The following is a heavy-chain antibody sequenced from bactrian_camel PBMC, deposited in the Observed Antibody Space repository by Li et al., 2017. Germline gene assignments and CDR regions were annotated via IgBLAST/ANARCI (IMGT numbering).Heavy chain of an antibody. CDR1: GFTFSTYG. D-gene: IGHD1*01. CDR2: IYSDLSST. CDR3: AAEISPRGVPDFGY. V-gene: IGHV3S7*01. Sequence: HVQLVESGGGLVQPGGSLSLSCAASGFTFSTYGVSWVRQAPWKGLEWVCGIYSDLSSTYYADSVKGRFTISRASAKNTLCLQMSSLKPEDTAVYYCAAEISPRGVPDFGYWGQGTQVTVS. J-gene: IGHJ6*01.